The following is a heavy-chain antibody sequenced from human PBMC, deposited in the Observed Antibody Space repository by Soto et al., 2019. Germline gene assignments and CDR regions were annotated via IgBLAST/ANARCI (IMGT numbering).Heavy chain of an antibody. V-gene: IGHV3-72*01. Sequence: GGSLRLSCAASGFTFSDHYIDWVRQAPGEGLEWVGRSRNKANSYTTEYAASVKGRFTISRDNSKNSLYLQMNSLKTEDTAVYYCARVKTVTTAYYFDYWGQGTLVTVSS. CDR3: ARVKTVTTAYYFDY. J-gene: IGHJ4*02. D-gene: IGHD4-17*01. CDR1: GFTFSDHY. CDR2: SRNKANSYTT.